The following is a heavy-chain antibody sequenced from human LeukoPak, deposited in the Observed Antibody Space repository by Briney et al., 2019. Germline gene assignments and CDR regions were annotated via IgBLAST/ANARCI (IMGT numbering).Heavy chain of an antibody. J-gene: IGHJ4*02. Sequence: ASVKVSCKASGYTFTGYYMHWVRQAPGQGLEWMGWIYPNSGATKYAQKFQGRVAMTRDTSISTAYMELSGLRSDDTAVYYCGTLLSNGPFDYWGQGSLVTVSS. CDR2: IYPNSGAT. V-gene: IGHV1-2*02. CDR1: GYTFTGYY. CDR3: GTLLSNGPFDY.